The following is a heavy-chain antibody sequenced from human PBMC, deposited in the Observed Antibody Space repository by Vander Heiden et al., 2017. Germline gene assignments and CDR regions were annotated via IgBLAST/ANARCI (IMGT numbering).Heavy chain of an antibody. Sequence: QLQLQESGPALLTPSATLSLACTVSGCTSRSRTYYWGWIRQPPGKALEWIGSFFYSGSTYYNPSLKSRVTISVDTSKNQFSLKLSSVTAADTAVYYCARRAASGTPSYYYYGMDVWGQGTTVTVSS. V-gene: IGHV4-39*01. CDR1: GCTSRSRTYY. CDR2: FFYSGST. J-gene: IGHJ6*02. CDR3: ARRAASGTPSYYYYGMDV. D-gene: IGHD6-13*01.